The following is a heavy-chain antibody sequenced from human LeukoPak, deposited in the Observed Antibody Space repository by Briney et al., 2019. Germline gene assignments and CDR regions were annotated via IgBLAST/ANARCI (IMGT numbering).Heavy chain of an antibody. V-gene: IGHV3-74*01. CDR3: ARAPSEIGGYYPEYFRH. Sequence: GGSLRLSCAAPGFTFSTYWMHWVRHAPGKGLVWVSRIKSDGSTNYADSVKGRFTISRDNAKNTLSLQMNSLRPENAGVYYCARAPSEIGGYYPEYFRHWGQGTLVTVSS. CDR1: GFTFSTYW. J-gene: IGHJ1*01. D-gene: IGHD3-3*01. CDR2: IKSDGST.